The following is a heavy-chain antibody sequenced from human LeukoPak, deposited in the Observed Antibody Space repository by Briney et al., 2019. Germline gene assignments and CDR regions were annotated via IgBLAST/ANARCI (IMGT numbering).Heavy chain of an antibody. J-gene: IGHJ6*02. D-gene: IGHD3-9*01. V-gene: IGHV4-59*01. CDR1: GGSISSYY. CDR2: IYYSGST. CDR3: ARPRHLTRLYYYGMDV. Sequence: SETLSLTCTVSGGSISSYYWSWIRQPPGKGLEWIGYIYYSGSTNYNPSLKSRVTISVDTSKNQFSLKLSSVTAADTAVYYCARPRHLTRLYYYGMDVWGQGTTVTVSS.